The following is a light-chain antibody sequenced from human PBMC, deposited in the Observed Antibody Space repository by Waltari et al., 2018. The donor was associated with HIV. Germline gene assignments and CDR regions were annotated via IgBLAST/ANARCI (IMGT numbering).Light chain of an antibody. CDR2: EAS. CDR3: QQYNGPYT. J-gene: IGKJ2*01. CDR1: KSIGRW. V-gene: IGKV1-5*03. Sequence: DIQMTQSPSTLSASVGDRVTITCRDSKSIGRWLAWFQQKPGKAPKLLIYEASTLERVVPSRFSGSGSATEFTLAISSLQPDDFATYHCQQYNGPYTFGQGNKLEIK.